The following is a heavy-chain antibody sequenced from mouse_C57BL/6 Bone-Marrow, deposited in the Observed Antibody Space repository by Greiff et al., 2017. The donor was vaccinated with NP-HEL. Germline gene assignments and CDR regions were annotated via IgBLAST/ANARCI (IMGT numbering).Heavy chain of an antibody. V-gene: IGHV1-9*01. D-gene: IGHD1-1*01. Sequence: VQLQQSGAELMKPGASVKLSCKATGYTFTGYWIEWVKQRPGHGLEWIGEIFPGSGSTNYNEKFKGKATFTADTSSNTAYMQLSSLTTEDAAIYFCAMRDYDYGSSYVASWFAYWGQGTLVTVSA. CDR2: IFPGSGST. CDR3: AMRDYDYGSSYVASWFAY. CDR1: GYTFTGYW. J-gene: IGHJ3*01.